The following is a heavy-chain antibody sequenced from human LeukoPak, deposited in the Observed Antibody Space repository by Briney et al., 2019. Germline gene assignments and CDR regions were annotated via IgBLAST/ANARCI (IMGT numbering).Heavy chain of an antibody. J-gene: IGHJ3*02. V-gene: IGHV3-23*01. CDR3: ATRNYDFWSGYLAFDI. D-gene: IGHD3-3*01. CDR1: GFTFSSYA. Sequence: GGSLRLSCAASGFTFSSYAMSWVRQAPGKGLEWVSAISGSGGSTYYADSVKGRFTISRDNSKNTLYLQMNSLRAEDTAVYYCATRNYDFWSGYLAFDIWGQGTMVTVSS. CDR2: ISGSGGST.